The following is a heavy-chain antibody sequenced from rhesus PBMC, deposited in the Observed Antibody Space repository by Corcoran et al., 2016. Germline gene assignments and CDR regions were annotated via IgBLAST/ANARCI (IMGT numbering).Heavy chain of an antibody. D-gene: IGHD5-42*01. Sequence: EVQLVESGGGLAKPGGSLRLSCAASGFTFSSYWMNWVRQAPGKGLDGVSAMNSGGGSTYYADAVKGRFTISRDNSKNTLFRQMNSLRAEDTAVYYCAKSVRGYWIDYWGQGILVTVSS. CDR3: AKSVRGYWIDY. CDR1: GFTFSSYW. V-gene: IGHV3S25*01. J-gene: IGHJ4*01. CDR2: MNSGGGST.